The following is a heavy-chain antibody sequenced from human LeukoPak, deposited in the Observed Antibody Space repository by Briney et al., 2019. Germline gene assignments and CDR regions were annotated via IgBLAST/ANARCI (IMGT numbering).Heavy chain of an antibody. CDR1: GYSFSGYY. V-gene: IGHV1-2*02. CDR2: IKPNGGDT. CDR3: ARGDEWELAVDF. Sequence: GASVKVSCKASGYSFSGYYINWARQAPGQGLEWMGWIKPNGGDTNYPQKFRARITMTRDTSISTVYMELKSLTSDDTAVYYCARGDEWELAVDFWGQGTLVTVSS. D-gene: IGHD1-26*01. J-gene: IGHJ4*02.